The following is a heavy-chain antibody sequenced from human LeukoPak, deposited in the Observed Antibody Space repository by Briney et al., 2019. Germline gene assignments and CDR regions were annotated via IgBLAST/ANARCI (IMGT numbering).Heavy chain of an antibody. Sequence: GGSLRLSCAASGFTFSSYAMGWVRQAPGKGLEWVSSISGSGGSTYYADSVKGRFTISRDNSKNTLYLQMNSLRAEDTAVYYCATAPSYDFWSGYYTGDYYYYGMDVWGQGTTVTVSS. CDR2: ISGSGGST. D-gene: IGHD3-3*01. CDR3: ATAPSYDFWSGYYTGDYYYYGMDV. CDR1: GFTFSSYA. V-gene: IGHV3-23*01. J-gene: IGHJ6*02.